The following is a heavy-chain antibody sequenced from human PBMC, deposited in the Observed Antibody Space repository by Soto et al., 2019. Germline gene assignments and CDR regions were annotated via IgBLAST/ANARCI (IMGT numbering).Heavy chain of an antibody. J-gene: IGHJ4*02. Sequence: GSMRLSCAAAGFTFSSYGRHWVRQAPGKGLEWVAVIWYDGSNKYYADSVKGRFTISRDNSKNTLYLQMNSLRAEDTAVYYCARDQRGYSYGVDYWGQGTLVTVSS. D-gene: IGHD5-18*01. CDR1: GFTFSSYG. CDR2: IWYDGSNK. CDR3: ARDQRGYSYGVDY. V-gene: IGHV3-33*01.